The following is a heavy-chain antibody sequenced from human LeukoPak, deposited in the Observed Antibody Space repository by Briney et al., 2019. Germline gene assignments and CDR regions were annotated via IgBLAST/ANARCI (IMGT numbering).Heavy chain of an antibody. V-gene: IGHV3-30-3*01. Sequence: GKSLRLSCAASDFSFSSHAFHWVRQAPGKGLEWVAAISYDGSDQYYRDSVTGRFTISRDNSKNTLFLQVDSLRVEDTAVYFCARGGSRGSQSYFFDSWGQEILVIVSS. CDR1: DFSFSSHA. J-gene: IGHJ4*02. D-gene: IGHD3-10*01. CDR2: ISYDGSDQ. CDR3: ARGGSRGSQSYFFDS.